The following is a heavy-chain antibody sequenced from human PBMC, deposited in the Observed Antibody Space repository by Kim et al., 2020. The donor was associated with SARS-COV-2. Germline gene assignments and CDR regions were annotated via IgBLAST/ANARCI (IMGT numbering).Heavy chain of an antibody. CDR2: IYYSGNT. V-gene: IGHV4-39*01. D-gene: IGHD2-21*02. Sequence: SETLSLTCSVSGASISRSDYYWGWIRQPPGKGLEWIGSIYYSGNTYYNSSLNSRVTLSVHTSRKQFSLKLTSVTAADTAVYYCARHSYCGDDCSAGYFGYWGQGTLVTVSS. CDR1: GASISRSDYY. J-gene: IGHJ4*02. CDR3: ARHSYCGDDCSAGYFGY.